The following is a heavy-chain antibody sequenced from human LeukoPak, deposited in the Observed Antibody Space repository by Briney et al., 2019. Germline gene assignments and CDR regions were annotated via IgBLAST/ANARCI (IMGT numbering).Heavy chain of an antibody. CDR2: TYYSGST. CDR3: ARRVATAYNWFDP. Sequence: SETLSLTCTVSGGSISSSSYYWGWIRQPPGKGLEWIGSTYYSGSTYYNPSLKSRVTISVDTSKNQFSLKLSSVTAADTAVYYCARRVATAYNWFDPWGQGTLVTVSS. J-gene: IGHJ5*02. V-gene: IGHV4-39*01. CDR1: GGSISSSSYY. D-gene: IGHD5-12*01.